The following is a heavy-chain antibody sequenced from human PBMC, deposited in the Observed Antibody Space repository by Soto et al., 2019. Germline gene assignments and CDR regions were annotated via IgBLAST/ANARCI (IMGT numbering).Heavy chain of an antibody. D-gene: IGHD3-3*01. V-gene: IGHV3-21*01. CDR3: ARSGDSQDYDFWSGSKDYYYGMDV. CDR1: GFTFSSYS. Sequence: GGSLRLSCAASGFTFSSYSMNWVRQAPGKGLEWVSSISSSSSYIYYADSVKGRFTISRDNAKNSLYLQMNSLRAEDTAVYYCARSGDSQDYDFWSGSKDYYYGMDVWGQGTTVTVSS. CDR2: ISSSSSYI. J-gene: IGHJ6*02.